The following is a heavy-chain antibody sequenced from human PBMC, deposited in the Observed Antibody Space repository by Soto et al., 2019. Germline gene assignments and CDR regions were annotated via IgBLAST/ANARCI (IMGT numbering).Heavy chain of an antibody. CDR3: ARAVRGLGARLDWFDP. V-gene: IGHV4-4*07. D-gene: IGHD6-6*01. J-gene: IGHJ5*02. CDR2: IYTSGSN. CDR1: GGSISSYS. Sequence: QVQLQESGPGLVKPSETLSLTCTVSGGSISSYSWSWIRQPAGKGLEWIGRIYTSGSNNYNPSLERRVTISVGTSKNQVSPKLSSVAASDTAVYYCARAVRGLGARLDWFDPWGQGTLFTFSS.